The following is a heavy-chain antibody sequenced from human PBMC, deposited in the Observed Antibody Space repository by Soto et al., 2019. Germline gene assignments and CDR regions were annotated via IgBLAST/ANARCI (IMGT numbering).Heavy chain of an antibody. D-gene: IGHD2-15*01. CDR3: ARQKSSTYWPT. CDR1: GESFTGNY. CDR2: INHRGST. J-gene: IGHJ4*02. V-gene: IGHV4-34*01. Sequence: SETLSLTCAVYGESFTGNYWSWIRQPPGQGLAWIGEINHRGSTNYIPSPKSRVTISIDESNKQLSLQVNPVTAADTAAYYYARQKSSTYWPTWGQGTVIAVSS.